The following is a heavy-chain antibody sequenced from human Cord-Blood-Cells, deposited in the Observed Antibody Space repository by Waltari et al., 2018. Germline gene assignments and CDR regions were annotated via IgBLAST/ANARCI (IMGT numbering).Heavy chain of an antibody. CDR2: ISSSSSYI. D-gene: IGHD2-21*01. V-gene: IGHV3-21*01. Sequence: EVQLVESGGGLVKPGGSLRLSCAASGFTFSSYSMNWVRQAPGKGLEWVSSISSSSSYIYYADSVKGRFTISRDNAKNSLYLQMNSLRAEDTAVYYCAREDGVAPNWFDPWGQGTLVTVSS. CDR1: GFTFSSYS. CDR3: AREDGVAPNWFDP. J-gene: IGHJ5*02.